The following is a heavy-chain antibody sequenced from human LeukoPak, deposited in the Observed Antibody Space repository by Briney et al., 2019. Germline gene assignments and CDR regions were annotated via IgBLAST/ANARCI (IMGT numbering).Heavy chain of an antibody. J-gene: IGHJ4*02. CDR1: GYTFTSYG. CDR2: ISGYNGNT. D-gene: IGHD6-13*01. CDR3: ARGKIAGGQYYFDY. V-gene: IGHV1-18*01. Sequence: ASVKVSCKASGYTFTSYGISWVRQAPGQGLEWMGWISGYNGNTNYAQKLQGRVTMTTDTSTGTAYMELRSLRSDDTAVYFCARGKIAGGQYYFDYWGQGTLVTVSS.